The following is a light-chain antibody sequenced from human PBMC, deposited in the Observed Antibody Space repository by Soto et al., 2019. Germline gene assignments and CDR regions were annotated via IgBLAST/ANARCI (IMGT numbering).Light chain of an antibody. CDR3: QSFDSSLSGSV. V-gene: IGLV1-40*01. CDR1: SSNIGADYD. J-gene: IGLJ3*02. Sequence: QLVLTQPPSMSGAPGQRVTISCTGSSSNIGADYDVHWYQHLPGRAPKLLVYANTNRPSGVPDRFSGSKSGTSASLAITGLQAEDEADYYCQSFDSSLSGSVFGGGTKLTVL. CDR2: ANT.